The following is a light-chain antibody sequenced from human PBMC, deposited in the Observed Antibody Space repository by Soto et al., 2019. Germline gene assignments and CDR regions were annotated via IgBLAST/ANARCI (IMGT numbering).Light chain of an antibody. Sequence: EIVMTQSPATLSVSPGDRATLSCRASQSVSSNLAWYQQKPGQAPRLLIYGASTRATGIPARFSGSGSGTEFTLTISSLQSEDFAVYYCHQYNKWPLTFGQGTKVDIK. V-gene: IGKV3-15*01. CDR1: QSVSSN. CDR2: GAS. J-gene: IGKJ1*01. CDR3: HQYNKWPLT.